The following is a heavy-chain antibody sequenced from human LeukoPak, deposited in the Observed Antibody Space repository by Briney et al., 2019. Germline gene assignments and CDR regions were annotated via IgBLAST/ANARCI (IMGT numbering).Heavy chain of an antibody. J-gene: IGHJ6*03. CDR1: GFTFSSYG. D-gene: IGHD3-3*01. CDR3: AKSDNFWSGYYYMDV. CDR2: IWYGGSNK. Sequence: GRSLRLSCAASGFTFSSYGMHWVRQAPGKGLEWVAVIWYGGSNKYYADSVKGRFTISRDNSKNTLYLQMNSLRAEDTAVYYCAKSDNFWSGYYYMDVWGKGTTVTVSS. V-gene: IGHV3-30*18.